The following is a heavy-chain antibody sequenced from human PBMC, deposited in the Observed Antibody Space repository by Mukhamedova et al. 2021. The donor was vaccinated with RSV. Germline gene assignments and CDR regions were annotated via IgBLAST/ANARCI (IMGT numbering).Heavy chain of an antibody. CDR2: IIPIFGTA. CDR3: ARVLRFLEWAHYYGMDV. Sequence: SWVRQAPGQGLEWMGRIIPIFGTANYAQKLQGRVTITADEFTNTAYMELSSLRSEDTAVYYCARVLRFLEWAHYYGMDVWGQGT. D-gene: IGHD3-3*01. V-gene: IGHV1-69*15. J-gene: IGHJ6*01.